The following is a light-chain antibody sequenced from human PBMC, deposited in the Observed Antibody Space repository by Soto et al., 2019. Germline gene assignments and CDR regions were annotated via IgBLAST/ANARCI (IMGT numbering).Light chain of an antibody. CDR2: AAS. V-gene: IGKV1-39*01. J-gene: IGKJ4*01. CDR1: QTISSY. Sequence: DIQMTQSPSSLSASVGDRVTITCRASQTISSYLNWYQQKPGKAPKLLIYAASSFQSGVPSRFSGRGSGTDFTLTISSLQPEDFATYYCQQSYNTPRLTFGGGTKVEIK. CDR3: QQSYNTPRLT.